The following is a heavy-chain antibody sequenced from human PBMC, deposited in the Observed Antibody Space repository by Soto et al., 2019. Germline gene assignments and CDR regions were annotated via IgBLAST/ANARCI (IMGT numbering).Heavy chain of an antibody. CDR2: IFSNDEK. CDR1: GFSLSNARMG. D-gene: IGHD3-3*01. CDR3: ARIRNYDFWSGYPGAFDI. J-gene: IGHJ3*02. Sequence: QVTLKESGPVLVKPTETLTLTCTVSGFSLSNARMGVSWIRQPPGKALEWLAHIFSNDEKSYSTSLKSRLTISKDTSKSQVVLTMTNLDPVDTATYYCARIRNYDFWSGYPGAFDIWGQGTMVTVSS. V-gene: IGHV2-26*01.